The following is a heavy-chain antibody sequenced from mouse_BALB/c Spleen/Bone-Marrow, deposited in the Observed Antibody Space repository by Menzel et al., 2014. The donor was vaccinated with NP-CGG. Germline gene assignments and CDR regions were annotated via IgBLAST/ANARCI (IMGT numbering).Heavy chain of an antibody. CDR1: GYSFSGYF. CDR2: INPYNGES. D-gene: IGHD1-1*01. J-gene: IGHJ1*01. CDR3: GRGGTVVTKGSTYWYFDL. V-gene: IGHV1-37*01. Sequence: EVKLVESGPDLVKPGASVKTSCKASGYSFSGYFMNWVKQSHGKSLEWIGRINPYNGESFYNQKFKDKATLTVDKSSTTAHMDLLSLTSEDSAVYYCGRGGTVVTKGSTYWYFDLWGAGTTVTVSS.